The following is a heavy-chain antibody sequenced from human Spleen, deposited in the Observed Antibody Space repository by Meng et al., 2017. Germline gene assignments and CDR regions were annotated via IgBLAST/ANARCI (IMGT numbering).Heavy chain of an antibody. Sequence: GESLKISCAASGFTFDDYTMHWVRQAPGKGLEWVSLISWDGGSTYYADSVKGRFTISRDNSKNSLYLQMNSLRTEDTALYYCAKDIVRDERRYCSGGSCYSELGYFDYWGQGTLVTGSS. V-gene: IGHV3-43*01. D-gene: IGHD2-15*01. CDR1: GFTFDDYT. J-gene: IGHJ4*01. CDR3: AKDIVRDERRYCSGGSCYSELGYFDY. CDR2: ISWDGGST.